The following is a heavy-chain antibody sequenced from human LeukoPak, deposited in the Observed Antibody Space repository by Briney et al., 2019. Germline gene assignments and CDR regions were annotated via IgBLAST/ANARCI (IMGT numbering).Heavy chain of an antibody. D-gene: IGHD6-19*01. J-gene: IGHJ4*02. V-gene: IGHV3-7*01. CDR1: GFTFSSSW. CDR3: ARDRGWYHADS. CDR2: IKEDGSWK. Sequence: GRSLRLSCAAAGFTFSSSWMGWARQGPGKGLEWVANIKEDGSWKHYAGSAQGRFNISKDNAKNSLYLQINSLRAEDRAVYYCARDRGWYHADSWGKGTLVTVSS.